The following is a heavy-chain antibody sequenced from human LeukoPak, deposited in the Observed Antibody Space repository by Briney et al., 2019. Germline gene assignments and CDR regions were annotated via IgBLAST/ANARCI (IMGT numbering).Heavy chain of an antibody. V-gene: IGHV4-34*01. J-gene: IGHJ4*02. CDR3: ARRRLRYFDCDYRD. CDR2: INHSGST. CDR1: GGSFSGYY. Sequence: PSETLSLTCAVYGGSFSGYYWSWIRQPPGKGLEWIGEINHSGSTNYNPSLKSRVTISVDTSKNQFSLKLSSVTAADTAVYYCARRRLRYFDCDYRDWGQGTLVTVSS. D-gene: IGHD3-9*01.